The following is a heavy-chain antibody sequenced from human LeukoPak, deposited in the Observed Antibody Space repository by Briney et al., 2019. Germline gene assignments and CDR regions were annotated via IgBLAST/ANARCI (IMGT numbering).Heavy chain of an antibody. CDR2: ISAYNGNT. CDR3: TTHHYYDSSGYYTPFDY. CDR1: SYTFTSYG. D-gene: IGHD3-22*01. J-gene: IGHJ4*02. V-gene: IGHV1-18*01. Sequence: ASVKVSCRASSYTFTSYGICWVRQAPGQWLELMGGISAYNGNTNYAQKLQGRVTMTTDTSTSTAYMELRSLRSDDTAVYYCTTHHYYDSSGYYTPFDYWGQGTLVTVSP.